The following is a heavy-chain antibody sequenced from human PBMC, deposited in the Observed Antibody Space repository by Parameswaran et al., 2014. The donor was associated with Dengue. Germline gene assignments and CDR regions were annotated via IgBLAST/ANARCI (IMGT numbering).Heavy chain of an antibody. D-gene: IGHD1-26*01. J-gene: IGHJ4*02. CDR2: INPSGGST. CDR3: ARGILVGATPLGY. Sequence: WVRQAPGQGLEWMGIINPSGGSTSYAQKFQGRVTMTRDTSTSTVYMELSSLRSEDTAVYYCARGILVGATPLGYWGQGTLVTVSS. V-gene: IGHV1-46*01.